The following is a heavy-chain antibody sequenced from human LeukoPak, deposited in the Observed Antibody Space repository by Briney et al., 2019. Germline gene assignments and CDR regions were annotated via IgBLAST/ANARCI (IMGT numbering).Heavy chain of an antibody. D-gene: IGHD2-2*01. CDR2: IYTSGST. V-gene: IGHV4-4*07. Sequence: PSETLSLACTVSGGSISSYYWSWIRQPAGKGLEWIGRIYTSGSTNYNPSLKSRVTMSVDTSKNQFSLKLSSVTAADTAVYYCASPPLYCSSTSCYLSKYYFDYWGQGTLVTVSS. CDR3: ASPPLYCSSTSCYLSKYYFDY. CDR1: GGSISSYY. J-gene: IGHJ4*02.